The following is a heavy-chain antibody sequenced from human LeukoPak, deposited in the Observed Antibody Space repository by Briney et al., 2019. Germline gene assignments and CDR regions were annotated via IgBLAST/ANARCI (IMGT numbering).Heavy chain of an antibody. Sequence: GGSLRLSCAASGFTFSRYWISWVRQAPGKGLEWVANIKQDGSEKYYVDSVKGRFTISRDNAKNSLYLQMNSLRDEDTAVYYCVRVSCTNGACYGFDYWGQGTLVTVSS. CDR2: IKQDGSEK. CDR3: VRVSCTNGACYGFDY. D-gene: IGHD2-8*01. V-gene: IGHV3-7*01. J-gene: IGHJ4*02. CDR1: GFTFSRYW.